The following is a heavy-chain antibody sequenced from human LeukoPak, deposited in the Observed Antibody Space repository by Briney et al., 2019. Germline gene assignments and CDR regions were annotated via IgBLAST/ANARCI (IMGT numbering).Heavy chain of an antibody. CDR2: LYSGGFT. D-gene: IGHD3-22*01. CDR1: GFSVSSNY. CDR3: ARDRSGYPPAWTFDI. V-gene: IGHV3-66*01. Sequence: GGSLRLSCAASGFSVSSNYMTWVRQAPGKGLEWVSVLYSGGFTYYADSVKGRFSISRDSSKNTVYLQMNSLRVEDTAVYYCARDRSGYPPAWTFDIRGQGTMVTVSS. J-gene: IGHJ3*02.